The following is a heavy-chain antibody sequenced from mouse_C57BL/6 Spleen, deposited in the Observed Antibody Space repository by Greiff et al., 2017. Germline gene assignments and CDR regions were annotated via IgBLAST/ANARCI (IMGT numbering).Heavy chain of an antibody. Sequence: VQLQQSGTVLARPGASVKMSCKTSGYTFTSYWMHWVKQRPGQGLEWIGAIYPGNSDTSYNQKFKGKAKLTAVTSASTAYMELSSLTNEDSAVYYCTYYGSSLAWFAYWGQGTLVTVSA. J-gene: IGHJ3*01. CDR3: TYYGSSLAWFAY. CDR2: IYPGNSDT. V-gene: IGHV1-5*01. CDR1: GYTFTSYW. D-gene: IGHD1-1*01.